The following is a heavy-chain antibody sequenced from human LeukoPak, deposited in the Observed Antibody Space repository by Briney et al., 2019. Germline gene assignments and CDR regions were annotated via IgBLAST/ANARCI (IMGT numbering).Heavy chain of an antibody. D-gene: IGHD1-26*01. CDR1: GFTFSSYG. CDR2: ISYDGSNK. CDR3: ARDPYSGSYPSYYGMDV. Sequence: PGGSLRLSCAASGFTFSSYGMHWVRQAPGKGLEWVAVISYDGSNKYYADSVKGRFTISRDNSKNTLYLQMNSLGAEDTAVYYCARDPYSGSYPSYYGMDVWGQGTTVTVSS. V-gene: IGHV3-30*19. J-gene: IGHJ6*02.